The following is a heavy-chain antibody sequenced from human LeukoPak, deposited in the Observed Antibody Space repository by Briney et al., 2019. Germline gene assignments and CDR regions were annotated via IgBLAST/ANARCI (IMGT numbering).Heavy chain of an antibody. CDR3: AREERLQGNCQYYYAMDV. CDR1: GYRFNNYG. CDR2: ISGYNGDT. D-gene: IGHD1-1*01. Sequence: ASVNVSCKASGYRFNNYGLSWVRQAPGQGLEWMGWISGYNGDTNYAQNLQGRVTLTTDTSTNTAYMELTRLRSDDTAVYYCAREERLQGNCQYYYAMDVWCQGTTVTVSS. J-gene: IGHJ6*02. V-gene: IGHV1-18*01.